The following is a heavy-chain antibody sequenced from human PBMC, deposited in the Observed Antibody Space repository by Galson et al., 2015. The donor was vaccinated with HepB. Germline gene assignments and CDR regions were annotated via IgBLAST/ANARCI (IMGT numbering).Heavy chain of an antibody. Sequence: SLRLSCAASGFTFSGSAMHWVRQASGKGLEWVGRIRSKANSYATAYAASVKGRFTISRDDSKNTAYLQMNSLKTEDTAVYYCTRLLGNRGVTDDYWGQGTLVTVSS. CDR1: GFTFSGSA. V-gene: IGHV3-73*01. D-gene: IGHD7-27*01. CDR2: IRSKANSYAT. J-gene: IGHJ4*02. CDR3: TRLLGNRGVTDDY.